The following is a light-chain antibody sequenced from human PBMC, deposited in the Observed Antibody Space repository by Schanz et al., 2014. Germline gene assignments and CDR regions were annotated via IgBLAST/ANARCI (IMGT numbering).Light chain of an antibody. Sequence: QSVLTQPPSVSAAPGQKVTISCSGSSSNIGNNYVSWYQQLPGTAPKLLIYDNDRRPSGIPDRFSGSKSGTSPSLAITGLQAEDEADYYCQSYDSSLSGYWVFGGGTKLTVL. CDR2: DND. CDR1: SSNIGNNY. V-gene: IGLV1-51*01. J-gene: IGLJ3*02. CDR3: QSYDSSLSGYWV.